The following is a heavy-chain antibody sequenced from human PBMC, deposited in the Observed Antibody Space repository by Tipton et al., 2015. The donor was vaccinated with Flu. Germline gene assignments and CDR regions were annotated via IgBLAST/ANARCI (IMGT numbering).Heavy chain of an antibody. CDR1: GGSIISSNYF. CDR2: IYHGGNT. D-gene: IGHD2/OR15-2a*01. Sequence: LRLSCTVSGGSIISSNYFWGWIRQPPGKDLEWIGTIYHGGNTYYNPSLKSRVTISVDTSNNQFSLRLNAVTAADTAMYYCARAEIGDFDYWGQGTLVTVSS. CDR3: ARAEIGDFDY. J-gene: IGHJ4*02. V-gene: IGHV4-39*07.